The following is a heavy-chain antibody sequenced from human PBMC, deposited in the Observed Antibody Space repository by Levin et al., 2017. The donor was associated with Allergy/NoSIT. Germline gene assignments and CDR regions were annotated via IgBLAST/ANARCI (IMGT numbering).Heavy chain of an antibody. CDR2: VRGNGGST. CDR3: AKNVVIGVTCGMDV. CDR1: GFTFSNYA. J-gene: IGHJ6*02. V-gene: IGHV3-23*01. D-gene: IGHD2/OR15-2a*01. Sequence: SCAASGFTFSNYAMNWVRQAPGKGLEWVSAVRGNGGSTSYADSVRGRFTISRDNSKNTLYLQMNSVRAEDTALYYCAKNVVIGVTCGMDVWGQGTTVTVSS.